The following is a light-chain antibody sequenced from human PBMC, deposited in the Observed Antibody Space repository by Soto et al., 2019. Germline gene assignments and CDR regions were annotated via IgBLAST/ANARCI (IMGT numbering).Light chain of an antibody. Sequence: QSALTQPRSVSGPPGQSVTISCTGTSSDVGGYNYVSWYQQHPGKAPKLMIYDVSKRPSGVPDRFSGSKSGNTASLTISGLQAEDEADYYCCSYAGSYTYVFGTGTQLTVL. CDR2: DVS. CDR1: SSDVGGYNY. J-gene: IGLJ7*01. V-gene: IGLV2-11*01. CDR3: CSYAGSYTYV.